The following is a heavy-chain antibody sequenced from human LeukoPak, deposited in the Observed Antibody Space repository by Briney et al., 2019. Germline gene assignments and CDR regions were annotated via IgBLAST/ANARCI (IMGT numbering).Heavy chain of an antibody. CDR3: AKGTGASAWLADY. J-gene: IGHJ4*02. V-gene: IGHV3-48*01. Sequence: GGSLRLSCAASGFIFNAHSINGVRPAPGEGLGWGSYISGSGSSIDYADSVGGRFTIFRDSAKNSVYLQMNNLRAEDTAVYYCAKGTGASAWLADYWGQGTLVTVSS. CDR2: ISGSGSSI. CDR1: GFIFNAHS. D-gene: IGHD6-19*01.